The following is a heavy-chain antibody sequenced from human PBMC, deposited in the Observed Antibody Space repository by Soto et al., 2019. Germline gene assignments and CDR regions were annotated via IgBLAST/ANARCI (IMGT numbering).Heavy chain of an antibody. CDR2: IIPIFGTA. CDR1: GGTFSSYA. D-gene: IGHD1-7*01. V-gene: IGHV1-69*13. J-gene: IGHJ6*02. Sequence: SVKVSCKASGGTFSSYAISWVRQAPGQGLEWMGGIIPIFGTANYAQKFQGRVTITADESTSTAYMELSSLRSEDTAVYYCARVNNWNYPINHYYGMDVWGQGTTVTVSS. CDR3: ARVNNWNYPINHYYGMDV.